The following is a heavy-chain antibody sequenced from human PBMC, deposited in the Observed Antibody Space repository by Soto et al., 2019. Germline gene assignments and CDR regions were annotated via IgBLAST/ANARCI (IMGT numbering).Heavy chain of an antibody. D-gene: IGHD1-26*01. CDR1: GYSFTSYW. CDR3: ARLVWTADYFDY. CDR2: IDPSDSYT. V-gene: IGHV5-10-1*01. J-gene: IGHJ4*02. Sequence: ESLKISCKGSGYSFTSYWISWVRQMPGKGLEWMGRIDPSDSYTNYSPSFQGHVTISADKSISTAYLQWSSLKASDTAMYYCARLVWTADYFDYWGQGTLVTVSS.